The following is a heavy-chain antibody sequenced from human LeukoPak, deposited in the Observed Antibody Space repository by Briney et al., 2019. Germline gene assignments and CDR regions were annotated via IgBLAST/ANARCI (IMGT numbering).Heavy chain of an antibody. CDR3: ARGGAIAGTAFDP. D-gene: IGHD6-13*01. V-gene: IGHV4-34*01. J-gene: IGHJ5*02. CDR2: INHSGST. CDR1: GGSLSGYN. Sequence: SETLSLTCGLSGGSLSGYNWNWIRQTPLKGLEWIGEINHSGSTNYNPSLKSRVTISVDTSKNQFSLKLSSVTAADTAVYYCARGGAIAGTAFDPWGQGTLVTVSS.